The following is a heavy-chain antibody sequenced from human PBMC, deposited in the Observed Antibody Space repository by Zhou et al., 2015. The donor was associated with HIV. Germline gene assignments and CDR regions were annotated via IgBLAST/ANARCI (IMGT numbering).Heavy chain of an antibody. D-gene: IGHD6-6*01. CDR3: ARDRGAARPDWRYFDL. CDR1: GGTFSTYA. V-gene: IGHV1-69*06. J-gene: IGHJ2*01. Sequence: QLQLVQSGAEVKKPGSSVKVSCKASGGTFSTYAISWVRQAPGQGLEWMGGVIPVLGTTKYAQKFQGRVTITADRSTSTAYLELRSVRSEDTAVYYCARDRGAARPDWRYFDLWGRGTLVSVSS. CDR2: VIPVLGTT.